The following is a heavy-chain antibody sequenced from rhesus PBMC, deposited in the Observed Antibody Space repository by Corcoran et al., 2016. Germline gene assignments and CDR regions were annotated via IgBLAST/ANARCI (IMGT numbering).Heavy chain of an antibody. CDR2: IYGSGSNT. CDR1: GGSMSSNY. Sequence: QVQLQESGPGLVKPLETLSLTCAVPGGSMSSNYWRWIRQPPGKGLEWIGYIYGSGSNTMYNASLNSRVTLSIDTPKNQVSLKLSSVTAADTAVYYCARDRGTGTTSFLDDWGQGVLVTVSS. CDR3: ARDRGTGTTSFLDD. D-gene: IGHD1-7*02. V-gene: IGHV4S11*01. J-gene: IGHJ4*01.